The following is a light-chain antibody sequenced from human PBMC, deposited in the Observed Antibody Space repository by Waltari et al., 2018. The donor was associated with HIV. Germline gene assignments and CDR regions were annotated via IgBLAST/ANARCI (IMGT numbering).Light chain of an antibody. CDR3: GTWDDSLGAVV. CDR1: SSNIVNNY. Sequence: QSVLTQPPSVSAAPGQTVTLPCSGTSSNIVNNYVSWYHQVPGTTPNLLIYETRKRPAAVPDRCAGSKSGTSATLGITGVQTADEADYYCGTWDDSLGAVVFGGGTRVTV. J-gene: IGLJ2*01. V-gene: IGLV1-51*02. CDR2: ETR.